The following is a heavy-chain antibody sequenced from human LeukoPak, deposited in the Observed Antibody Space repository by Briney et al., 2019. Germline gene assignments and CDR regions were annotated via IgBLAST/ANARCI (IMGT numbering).Heavy chain of an antibody. D-gene: IGHD3-22*01. Sequence: ASVKVSCKASGYTFTSSDINWVRQATGQGLEWMGWMNPNSGNTGYAQKFQGRVTMTRNTPISTAYMELSSLRSEDTAVYYCTTYDSSVGGFDPWGHGTLVIVSS. CDR3: TTYDSSVGGFDP. V-gene: IGHV1-8*02. J-gene: IGHJ5*02. CDR1: GYTFTSSD. CDR2: MNPNSGNT.